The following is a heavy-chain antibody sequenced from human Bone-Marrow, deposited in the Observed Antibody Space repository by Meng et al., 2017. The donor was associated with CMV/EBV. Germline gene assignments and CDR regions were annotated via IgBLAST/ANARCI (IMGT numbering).Heavy chain of an antibody. CDR2: INPSGGST. V-gene: IGHV1-46*01. J-gene: IGHJ4*02. Sequence: ASVKVSCKASGYTFTSYDINWVRQAPGQGLEWMGIINPSGGSTSYAQKFQGRVTMTRDTSTSTVYMELSSLRSEDTAVYYCARGRVKKDGYNFDATALSDYGYWGQGTLVTVSS. CDR1: GYTFTSYD. D-gene: IGHD5-24*01. CDR3: ARGRVKKDGYNFDATALSDYGY.